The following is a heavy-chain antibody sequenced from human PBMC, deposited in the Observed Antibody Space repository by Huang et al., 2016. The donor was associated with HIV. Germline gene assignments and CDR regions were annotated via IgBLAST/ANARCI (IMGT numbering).Heavy chain of an antibody. CDR1: GDSVDSSYSY. Sequence: QVQLQESGQGLVKPSDTLSLTCIVSGDSVDSSYSYWGWVRQPPGKGLEWMGRIYSHGNTSYNKYLKSRITISVDTSKNHFSLNLKTVTAADTAVYYCSRGPSTPATELWGQGTMVTVSS. CDR2: IYSHGNT. J-gene: IGHJ3*01. D-gene: IGHD1-1*01. V-gene: IGHV4-39*02. CDR3: SRGPSTPATEL.